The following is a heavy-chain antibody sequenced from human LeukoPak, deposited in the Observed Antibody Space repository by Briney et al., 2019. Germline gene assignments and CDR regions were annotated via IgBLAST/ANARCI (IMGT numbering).Heavy chain of an antibody. J-gene: IGHJ4*02. CDR2: IYYSGST. V-gene: IGHV4-39*07. CDR3: ARDVGSSYPFDY. D-gene: IGHD2-2*01. Sequence: SETLSLTCTVSSGSISSSSYYWGWIRQPPGKGLEWIGSIYYSGSTYYNPSLKSRVTISVDTSKNQFSLNLSSVTAADTAVYFCARDVGSSYPFDYWGQGTLVTVSS. CDR1: SGSISSSSYY.